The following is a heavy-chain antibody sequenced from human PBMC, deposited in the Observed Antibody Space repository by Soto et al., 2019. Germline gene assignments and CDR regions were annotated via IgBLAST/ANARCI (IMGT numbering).Heavy chain of an antibody. CDR1: LFSFSSYS. CDR2: ISGSGGST. Sequence: PGWSLRHSWSSSLFSFSSYSMNLVLQSPWKWLEWVSAISGSGGSTYYADSVKGRFTISRDNAKNTLYLQMNSLRAEDTAVYYCAKVDTYCGGDCYSDYYGMDVWGQGTTVTVSS. J-gene: IGHJ6*02. V-gene: IGHV3-23*01. CDR3: AKVDTYCGGDCYSDYYGMDV. D-gene: IGHD2-21*02.